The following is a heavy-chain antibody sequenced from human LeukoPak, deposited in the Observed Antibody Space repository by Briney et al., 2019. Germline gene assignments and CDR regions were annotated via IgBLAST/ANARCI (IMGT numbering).Heavy chain of an antibody. CDR3: ARDRGYGDYDEDWYFDL. D-gene: IGHD4-17*01. V-gene: IGHV3-11*01. Sequence: GGPLRLSCAASGFTFSDYYMSWIRQAPGKGLEWVSYISSSGSTIYYADSVKGRFTISRDNAKNSLYLQMNSLRAEDTAVYYCARDRGYGDYDEDWYFDLWGRGTLVTVSS. CDR2: ISSSGSTI. J-gene: IGHJ2*01. CDR1: GFTFSDYY.